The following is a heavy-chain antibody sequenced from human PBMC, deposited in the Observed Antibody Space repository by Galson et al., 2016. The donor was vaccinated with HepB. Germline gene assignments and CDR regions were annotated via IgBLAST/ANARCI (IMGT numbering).Heavy chain of an antibody. Sequence: SLRLSCAASGFPFSSYGMHWVRQTPGKGLEWVAVISYDGSNKYYADSVKGRFTISRDNSKNTLYLQMNSLRAEDTAVYYCAKDGYYYDSSGYYTYYFDYWGQGTLVTVSS. J-gene: IGHJ4*02. CDR2: ISYDGSNK. CDR3: AKDGYYYDSSGYYTYYFDY. V-gene: IGHV3-30*18. CDR1: GFPFSSYG. D-gene: IGHD3-22*01.